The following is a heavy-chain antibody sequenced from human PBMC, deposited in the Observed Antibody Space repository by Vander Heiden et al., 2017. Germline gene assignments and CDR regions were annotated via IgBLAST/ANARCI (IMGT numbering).Heavy chain of an antibody. CDR1: GFTFSSYS. D-gene: IGHD6-13*01. J-gene: IGHJ4*02. V-gene: IGHV3-48*01. CDR2: ISSSSSTI. CDR3: ASFVQLVRGFDY. Sequence: EVQLVESGGGLVQPGGSLRLSCAASGFTFSSYSMNWVRQAPGKGLEWVSYISSSSSTIDDADAVKGRFTISRDNAKNSLYLKMQRLRGEDTAVCCCASFVQLVRGFDYWGQGTLVNLSS.